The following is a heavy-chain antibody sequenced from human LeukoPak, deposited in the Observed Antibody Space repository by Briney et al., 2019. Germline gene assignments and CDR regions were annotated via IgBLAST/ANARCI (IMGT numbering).Heavy chain of an antibody. J-gene: IGHJ4*02. D-gene: IGHD4-17*01. CDR3: ARHGLGHGDPWYSDY. V-gene: IGHV4-59*08. Sequence: PSETLSLTCTVSGGSISSYYWSWIRQPPGKGLEWIGYIYYSGSTNYNPSLKSRVTISVDTSKNQFSLKLSSVTAADTAVYYCARHGLGHGDPWYSDYSGQGTLVTVSS. CDR1: GGSISSYY. CDR2: IYYSGST.